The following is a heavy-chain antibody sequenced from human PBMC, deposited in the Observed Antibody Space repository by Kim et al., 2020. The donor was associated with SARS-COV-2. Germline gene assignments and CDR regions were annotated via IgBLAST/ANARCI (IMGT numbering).Heavy chain of an antibody. V-gene: IGHV3-15*01. Sequence: GGSLRLSCAASGFTFSNAWMSWVRQAPGKGLEWVGRIKSKTDGGTTDYAAPVKGRFTISRDDSKNTLYLQMNSLKTEDTAVYYCTTGGMTTWSLSAFDIWGQGTMVTVSS. CDR2: IKSKTDGGTT. J-gene: IGHJ3*02. CDR1: GFTFSNAW. CDR3: TTGGMTTWSLSAFDI. D-gene: IGHD4-17*01.